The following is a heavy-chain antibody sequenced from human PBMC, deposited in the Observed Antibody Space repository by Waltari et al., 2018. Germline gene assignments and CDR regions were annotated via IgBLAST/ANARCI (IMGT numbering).Heavy chain of an antibody. CDR2: IYYDGSGK. J-gene: IGHJ4*02. CDR3: SRSPAGYSRSDY. Sequence: EVRLEESGGGLVQPGGSLRLSCAASGFAFSSYWMHWVRQATGKGLVWVSRIYYDGSGKTYADSVMGRFTISRDNAKNTVYLEMNSLRAEDTAVYYCSRSPAGYSRSDYWGQGTLVTVSS. V-gene: IGHV3-74*01. CDR1: GFAFSSYW. D-gene: IGHD5-18*01.